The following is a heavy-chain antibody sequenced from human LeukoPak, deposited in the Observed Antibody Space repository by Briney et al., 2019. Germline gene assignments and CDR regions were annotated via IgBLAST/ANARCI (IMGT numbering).Heavy chain of an antibody. CDR3: ARGQLGGRIRGYYYDSSGYYGY. CDR2: IYTSGST. V-gene: IGHV4-4*07. J-gene: IGHJ4*02. Sequence: SETLSLTCTVSGGSISSYYWSWIRQPAGKGLEWIGRIYTSGSTNYNPSLKSRVTMSVDTSKNQFSLKLSSVTAADTAVYYCARGQLGGRIRGYYYDSSGYYGYWGQGTLVTVSS. CDR1: GGSISSYY. D-gene: IGHD3-22*01.